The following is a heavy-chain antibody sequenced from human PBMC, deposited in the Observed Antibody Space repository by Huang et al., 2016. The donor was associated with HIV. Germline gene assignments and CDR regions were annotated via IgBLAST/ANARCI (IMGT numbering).Heavy chain of an antibody. CDR1: GGTFSSYA. CDR2: IIPIVGTA. J-gene: IGHJ4*02. CDR3: VRARGYYDSSVSYYFDY. D-gene: IGHD3-22*01. V-gene: IGHV1-69*13. Sequence: QVQLVQSGAEVKKPGSSVKVSCKASGGTFSSYAISWVRQAPGQGLEWMGGIIPIVGTANYAQKFQGRVTITADESTSTAYMELSSLRSEDTAVYYCVRARGYYDSSVSYYFDYWGQGTLVTVSS.